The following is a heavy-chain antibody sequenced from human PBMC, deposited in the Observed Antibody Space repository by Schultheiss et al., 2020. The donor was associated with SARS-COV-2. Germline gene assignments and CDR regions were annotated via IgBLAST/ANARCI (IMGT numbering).Heavy chain of an antibody. D-gene: IGHD6-19*01. Sequence: GGSLRLSCAASGFTFSSYAMHWVRQAPGKGLEWVAVISYDGSNKYYADSVKGRFTVSKDTAKNSLYLRMSSLGAEDTAVYYCARETLVASGCPDYWGQGTLVTVSS. CDR1: GFTFSSYA. V-gene: IGHV3-30-3*01. J-gene: IGHJ4*02. CDR3: ARETLVASGCPDY. CDR2: ISYDGSNK.